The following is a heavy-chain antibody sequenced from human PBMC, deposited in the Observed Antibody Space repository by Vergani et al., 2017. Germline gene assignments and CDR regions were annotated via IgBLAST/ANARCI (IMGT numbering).Heavy chain of an antibody. D-gene: IGHD6-13*01. CDR1: GGTFSSYA. Sequence: QVQLVQSGAEVKKPGSSVKVSCKASGGTFSSYAISCVRQAPGQGLEWMGGIIPIFGPANYAQKFQVRVTITADESTSTAYMELSSLRSEDTAVYYCARSIAAAGQPGWFDPWGQGTLVTVSS. CDR3: ARSIAAAGQPGWFDP. CDR2: IIPIFGPA. J-gene: IGHJ5*02. V-gene: IGHV1-69*12.